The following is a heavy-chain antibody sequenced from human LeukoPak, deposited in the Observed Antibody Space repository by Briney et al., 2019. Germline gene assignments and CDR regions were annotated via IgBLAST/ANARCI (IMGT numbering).Heavy chain of an antibody. D-gene: IGHD3-22*01. CDR1: GYSFTSYW. Sequence: GESLKISCQGSGYSFTSYWIAWVRQMPGKGLEWMGIIYPGDSDTRYSPSFQGQVTISADKSISTAYLQWSSLKASDTAMYYCARQYYYDSSGKKGAFDIWGQGTMVTVSS. CDR2: IYPGDSDT. V-gene: IGHV5-51*01. CDR3: ARQYYYDSSGKKGAFDI. J-gene: IGHJ3*02.